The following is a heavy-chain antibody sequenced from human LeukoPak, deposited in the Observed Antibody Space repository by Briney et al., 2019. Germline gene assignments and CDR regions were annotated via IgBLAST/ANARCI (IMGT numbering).Heavy chain of an antibody. CDR3: ASFRPKSYDFWSGYSNDAFDI. V-gene: IGHV1-46*03. D-gene: IGHD3-3*01. CDR1: GYTFTSYY. J-gene: IGHJ3*02. Sequence: GASVKVSCKASGYTFTSYYVHWVRQAPGQGLEWMGIINPSGGSTSYAQKFQGRVTMTRETSTSTVYMELSSLRSEDTAVYYCASFRPKSYDFWSGYSNDAFDIWGQGTMVTVSS. CDR2: INPSGGST.